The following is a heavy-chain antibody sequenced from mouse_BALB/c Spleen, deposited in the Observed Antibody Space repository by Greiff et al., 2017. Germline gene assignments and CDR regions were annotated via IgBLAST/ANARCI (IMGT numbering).Heavy chain of an antibody. CDR3: ARLWDVDYFDY. J-gene: IGHJ2*01. V-gene: IGHV5-9-1*01. CDR2: ISSGGSYT. D-gene: IGHD4-1*01. CDR1: GFTFSSYA. Sequence: EVMLVESGGGLVKPGGSLKLSCAASGFTFSSYAMSWVRQTPEKRLEWVATISSGGSYTYYPDSVKGRFTISRDNAKNTLYLQMSSLRSEDTAMYYCARLWDVDYFDYWGQGTTLTVSS.